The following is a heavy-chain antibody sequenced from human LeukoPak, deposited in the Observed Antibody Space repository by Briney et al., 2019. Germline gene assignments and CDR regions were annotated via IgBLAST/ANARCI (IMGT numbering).Heavy chain of an antibody. CDR2: ISWNSGSI. J-gene: IGHJ4*02. CDR1: GFTFDDYG. D-gene: IGHD1-26*01. V-gene: IGHV3-9*01. Sequence: GRSLRLSCAASGFTFDDYGMNWVRQAPGKGLEWVSGISWNSGSIGYADSVKGRFTISRDNAKNSLYLQMNSLRAEDTALYYCAKDTVGATQGPFDYWGQGTLVTVSS. CDR3: AKDTVGATQGPFDY.